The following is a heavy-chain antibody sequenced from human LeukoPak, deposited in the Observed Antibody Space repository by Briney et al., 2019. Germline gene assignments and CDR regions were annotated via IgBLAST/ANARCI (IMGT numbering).Heavy chain of an antibody. CDR2: IYSGGST. J-gene: IGHJ3*02. CDR1: GFTVSSNH. CDR3: ASHRVCGGDCRDAFDI. Sequence: GGSLRLSCAASGFTVSSNHMSWVRQAPGKGLEWVSVIYSGGSTYYADSVKGRFTISRHNSKNTLYLQMNSLRAEDTAVYYCASHRVCGGDCRDAFDIWGQGTMVTVSS. V-gene: IGHV3-53*04. D-gene: IGHD2-21*02.